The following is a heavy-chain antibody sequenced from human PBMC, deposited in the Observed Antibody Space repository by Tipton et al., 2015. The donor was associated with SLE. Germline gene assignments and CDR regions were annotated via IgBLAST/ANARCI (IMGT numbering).Heavy chain of an antibody. J-gene: IGHJ4*02. Sequence: GSLRFSCAASGFTFSSYAMSWVRQAPGKGLEWVSVIYSGGSSTYYADSVKGRFTISRDNSKNTLYLQMNSLRAEDTAVYYCAKDRQQLDGFDYWGQGTLVTVSS. D-gene: IGHD6-13*01. V-gene: IGHV3-23*03. CDR1: GFTFSSYA. CDR2: IYSGGSST. CDR3: AKDRQQLDGFDY.